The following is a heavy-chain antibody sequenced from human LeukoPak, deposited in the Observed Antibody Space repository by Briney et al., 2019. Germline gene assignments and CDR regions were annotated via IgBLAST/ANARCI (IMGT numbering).Heavy chain of an antibody. CDR1: GYTFTSYG. Sequence: ASVKVSCKASGYTFTSYGISWVRQAPGQGLEWMGWISAYNGNTNYAQKLQGRVTMTTDTSTSTAYMELRSLRSDDTAVYYCARKYYDYVWGSYPNHNWFDPWGQGTLVPVSS. CDR2: ISAYNGNT. J-gene: IGHJ5*02. V-gene: IGHV1-18*01. D-gene: IGHD3-16*01. CDR3: ARKYYDYVWGSYPNHNWFDP.